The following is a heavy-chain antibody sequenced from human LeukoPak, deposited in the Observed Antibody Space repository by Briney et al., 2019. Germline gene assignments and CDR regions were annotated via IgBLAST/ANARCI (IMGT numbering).Heavy chain of an antibody. CDR2: INPNSGGT. Sequence: ASVRVSCKASGYTFTGYYMHWVRQAPGQGLEWMGWINPNSGGTNYAQKFQGRVTMTRDTSISTAYMELSRLRSDDTAVYYCVRGGVCSSTSCYNFDYWGQGTLVTVSS. CDR3: VRGGVCSSTSCYNFDY. D-gene: IGHD2-2*01. CDR1: GYTFTGYY. V-gene: IGHV1-2*02. J-gene: IGHJ4*02.